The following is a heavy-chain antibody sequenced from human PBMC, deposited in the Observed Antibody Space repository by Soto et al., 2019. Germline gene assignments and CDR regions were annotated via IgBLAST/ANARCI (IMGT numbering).Heavy chain of an antibody. CDR2: ISYDGSNK. J-gene: IGHJ6*02. V-gene: IGHV3-30*18. CDR1: GFTFSSYG. D-gene: IGHD5-18*01. Sequence: GGSLRLSCAASGFTFSSYGMHWVRQAPGKGLEWVAVISYDGSNKYYADSVKGRFTISRDNSKNTLYLQMNSLRAEDTAVYYCAKDPARDTAMDNYYYYGMDVWGQGTTVTVSS. CDR3: AKDPARDTAMDNYYYYGMDV.